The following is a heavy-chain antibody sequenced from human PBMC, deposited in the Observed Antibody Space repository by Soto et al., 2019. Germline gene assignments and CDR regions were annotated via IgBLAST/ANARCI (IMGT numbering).Heavy chain of an antibody. D-gene: IGHD2-21*01. CDR2: INPNGGST. CDR3: ASAYYHGAGYFDY. J-gene: IGHJ4*02. CDR1: GYTFTSYF. Sequence: QVQLVQSGAEVKKPGASVKVSCKSSGYTFTSYFVHWARQAPGQGLEWMGLINPNGGSTNYAQKFQGRVTMTRDTYTSTVYMELSSLRSEDTAVYYCASAYYHGAGYFDYWGQGTLVTVSS. V-gene: IGHV1-46*01.